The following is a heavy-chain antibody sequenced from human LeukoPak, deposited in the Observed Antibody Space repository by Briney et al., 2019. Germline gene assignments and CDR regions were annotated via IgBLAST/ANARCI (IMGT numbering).Heavy chain of an antibody. CDR1: GGSISSGGYY. V-gene: IGHV4-30-2*02. CDR2: MNPSGST. Sequence: SQTLSLTCTVSGGSISSGGYYWTWIRQTPEKGLEWIGEMNPSGSTYYNPSLKSRVTISVDTSKNQFSLELSSVTAADTAVYYCARGRQDVTMIVVVMTAVSYYLDVWGKGTTVTVS. CDR3: ARGRQDVTMIVVVMTAVSYYLDV. J-gene: IGHJ6*03. D-gene: IGHD3-22*01.